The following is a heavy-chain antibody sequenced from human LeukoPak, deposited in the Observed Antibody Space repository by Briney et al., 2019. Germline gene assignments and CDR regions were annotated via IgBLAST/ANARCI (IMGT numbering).Heavy chain of an antibody. V-gene: IGHV3-21*01. CDR1: GLTFSSYS. D-gene: IGHD3-16*01. CDR2: ISSSSSYI. J-gene: IGHJ4*02. CDR3: ASSYDYVWGSSDY. Sequence: GGSLRLSCAASGLTFSSYSMNWVRQAPGKGLEWVSSISSSSSYIYYADSVKGRFTISRDNAKNSLYLQMNSLRAEDTAVYYCASSYDYVWGSSDYWGQGTLVTVSS.